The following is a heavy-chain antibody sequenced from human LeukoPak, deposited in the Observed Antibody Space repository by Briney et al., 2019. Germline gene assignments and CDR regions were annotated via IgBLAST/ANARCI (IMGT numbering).Heavy chain of an antibody. CDR2: ISSSSTYI. CDR3: ARVPYTSSTYYFDY. V-gene: IGHV3-21*01. Sequence: GGSLRLSCAASGCTFSSYSMNWVRQAPGKGLEWVSSISSSSTYIHYGDSVKGRFTISRDNAKNSLYLQMDSLRADDTAVYYCARVPYTSSTYYFDYWGQGTLVTVSS. CDR1: GCTFSSYS. J-gene: IGHJ4*02. D-gene: IGHD6-13*01.